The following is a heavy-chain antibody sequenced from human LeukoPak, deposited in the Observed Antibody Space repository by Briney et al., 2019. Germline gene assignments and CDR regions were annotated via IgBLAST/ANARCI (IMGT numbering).Heavy chain of an antibody. Sequence: GGSLRLSCTASGFTVRTNYMSWVRQAPGKGLEWVSVIYSSGDTYYADSVKGRSTISRDDSKNTLYLQMNSLRAEDTAVYYCARAYYDILTTDSWGQGTLVSVSS. CDR3: ARAYYDILTTDS. V-gene: IGHV3-66*01. CDR1: GFTVRTNY. J-gene: IGHJ4*02. D-gene: IGHD3-9*01. CDR2: IYSSGDT.